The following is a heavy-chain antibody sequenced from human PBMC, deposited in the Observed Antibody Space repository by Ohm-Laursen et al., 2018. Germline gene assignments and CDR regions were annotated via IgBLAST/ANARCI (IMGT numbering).Heavy chain of an antibody. CDR3: AGSFGVVIIGYYGMDV. CDR2: IIPIFGTA. D-gene: IGHD3-3*02. Sequence: GASVKVSCKASGGTFSSYAISWVRQAPGQGLEWMGGIIPIFGTANYAQKFQGRVTITADESTSTAYMELSSLRSEDTAMYYCAGSFGVVIIGYYGMDVWGQGTTVTVSS. CDR1: GGTFSSYA. J-gene: IGHJ6*02. V-gene: IGHV1-69*13.